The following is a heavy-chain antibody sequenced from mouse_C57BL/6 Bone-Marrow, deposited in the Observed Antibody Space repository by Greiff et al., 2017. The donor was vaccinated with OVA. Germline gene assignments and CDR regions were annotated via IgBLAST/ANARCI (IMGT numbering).Heavy chain of an antibody. CDR2: IDPETGGT. CDR3: TRKEDGYYLDY. Sequence: QVQLKQSGAELVRPGASVTLSCKASGYQFTDYEMHWVKQTPVHGLEWIGAIDPETGGTAYNQKFKGKAIMTADKSSSTAYMELRSRTSEDSAVYYCTRKEDGYYLDYWGQGTILTVSS. D-gene: IGHD2-3*01. V-gene: IGHV1-15*01. J-gene: IGHJ2*01. CDR1: GYQFTDYE.